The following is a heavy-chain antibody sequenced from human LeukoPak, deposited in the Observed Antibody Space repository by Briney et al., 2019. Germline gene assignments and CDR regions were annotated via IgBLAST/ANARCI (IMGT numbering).Heavy chain of an antibody. D-gene: IGHD3-22*01. CDR3: AHKLVCPRSGYSFDY. Sequence: SGPTLVKPKQTHTLTFTFSGFSPSTSGVGVGCIRHPPGKALDKLALIYSGDDKLYSPSLKSTLTITNDTYKDQVVLTMTNMDPVDTATYYCAHKLVCPRSGYSFDYWGQGTLVTVSS. J-gene: IGHJ4*02. V-gene: IGHV2-5*02. CDR1: GFSPSTSGVG. CDR2: IYSGDDK.